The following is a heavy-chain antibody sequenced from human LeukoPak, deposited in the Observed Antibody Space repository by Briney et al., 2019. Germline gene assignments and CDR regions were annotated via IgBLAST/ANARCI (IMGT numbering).Heavy chain of an antibody. CDR1: GFSFRTYG. CDR3: VRRRGVILADDYYYHMDV. D-gene: IGHD3-10*01. V-gene: IGHV3-33*01. CDR2: IWHDGSNK. Sequence: PGRSLRLSCAASGFSFRTYGLNWVRQAPGKGLEWVAVIWHDGSNKAYADSVKGRFTISRDNFKNTLYLQMDSLRVEDTALYYCVRRRGVILADDYYYHMDVWGKGTTVIVSS. J-gene: IGHJ6*03.